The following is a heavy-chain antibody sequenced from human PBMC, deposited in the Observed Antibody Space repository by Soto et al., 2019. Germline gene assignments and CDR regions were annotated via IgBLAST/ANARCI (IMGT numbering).Heavy chain of an antibody. V-gene: IGHV1-46*01. Sequence: QVQLVQSGAEVKKPGASVKVACKASGYTFTSYSMNWVRLAPGQGLEWMGIINPDGGGTSYAQQFQVRVIITRDTSTSTVFIEMRSRRADVTAVYYCAVGGNYCSRDVWGQGTTFTVCS. J-gene: IGHJ6*02. CDR1: GYTFTSYS. CDR3: AVGGNYCSRDV. CDR2: INPDGGGT.